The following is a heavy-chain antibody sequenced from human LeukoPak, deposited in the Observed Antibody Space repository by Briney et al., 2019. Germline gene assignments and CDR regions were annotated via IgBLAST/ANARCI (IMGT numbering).Heavy chain of an antibody. D-gene: IGHD1-26*01. J-gene: IGHJ4*02. V-gene: IGHV4-30-2*01. CDR3: AREVGAYGRDY. CDR2: IYHSGST. Sequence: ASQTLSLTCTVSGGSISSGGYYWSWIRQPPGKGLEWIGYIYHSGSTYYNPSLKSRVTISVDRSKNQFPLKLSSVTAADTAVYYCAREVGAYGRDYWGQGTLVTVSS. CDR1: GGSISSGGYY.